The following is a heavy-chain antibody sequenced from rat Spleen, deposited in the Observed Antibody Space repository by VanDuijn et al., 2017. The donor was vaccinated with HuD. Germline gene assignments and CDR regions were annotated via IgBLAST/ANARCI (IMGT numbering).Heavy chain of an antibody. Sequence: EVQLVESGGGLVQPGRSLKFSCAASGFTFSDYAMAWVRQAPEKGLEWVATISSDGGRNFYRDSAKGRFTISRDNAKSTLYLQMDSLRSEDTATYYCARHNSGYGVMDAWGQGASVTVSS. CDR1: GFTFSDYA. J-gene: IGHJ4*01. CDR3: ARHNSGYGVMDA. V-gene: IGHV5-17*01. D-gene: IGHD4-3*01. CDR2: ISSDGGRN.